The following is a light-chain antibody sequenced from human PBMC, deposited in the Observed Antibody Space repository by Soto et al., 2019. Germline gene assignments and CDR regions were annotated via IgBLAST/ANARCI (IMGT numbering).Light chain of an antibody. CDR2: DAS. CDR3: QQRSNWLT. Sequence: EIVLTQSPATLSLSPGERATLSCRASQSVSSYFAWYQQKPGLSPRLLIYDASNRATGIPARFSGSGSGTNFTLTISSLEPEDFAVYYCQQRSNWLTFGGGTKVEIK. J-gene: IGKJ4*01. CDR1: QSVSSY. V-gene: IGKV3-11*01.